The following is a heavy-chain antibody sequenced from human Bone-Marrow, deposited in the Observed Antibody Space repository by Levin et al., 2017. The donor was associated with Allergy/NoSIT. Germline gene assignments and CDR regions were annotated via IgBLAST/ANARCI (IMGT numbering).Heavy chain of an antibody. D-gene: IGHD3-9*01. Sequence: SETLSLTCDVSGDSITSTTWWAWVRQAPGKGLEWIAYIYHSGSTYYNPSLKSRVTISLDRSKNQFSLELSTVTAADTAVYYCARHILGGRGYDYWGQGTLVTVSS. CDR3: ARHILGGRGYDY. J-gene: IGHJ4*02. CDR1: GDSITSTTW. CDR2: IYHSGST. V-gene: IGHV4-4*02.